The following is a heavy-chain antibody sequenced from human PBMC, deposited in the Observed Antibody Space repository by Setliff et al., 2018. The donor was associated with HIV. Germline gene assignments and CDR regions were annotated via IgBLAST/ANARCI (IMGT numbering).Heavy chain of an antibody. CDR1: GGSISSYY. CDR2: IYYSGST. J-gene: IGHJ4*02. Sequence: SETLSLTCTVSGGSISSYYWSWIRQPPGKGLEWIGTIYYSGSTYYNPSLKSRATTSVDTSKNQFSLKLSSVTAADTAVYYCARDLNWAFDYWGQGTLVTVSS. D-gene: IGHD1-1*01. CDR3: ARDLNWAFDY. V-gene: IGHV4-59*12.